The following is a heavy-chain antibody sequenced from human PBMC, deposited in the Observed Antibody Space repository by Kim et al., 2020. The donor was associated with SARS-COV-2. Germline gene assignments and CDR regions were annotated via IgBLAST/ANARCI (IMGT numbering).Heavy chain of an antibody. Sequence: SETLSLTCTVSGGSISSSSYYWGWIRQPPGKGLEWIGSIYYSGSTYYNPSLKSRVTISVDTSKNQFSLKLSSVTAADTAVYYCARHRSALGSSSPRGVGLTRDIWGQGTMVTVSS. V-gene: IGHV4-39*01. CDR2: IYYSGST. D-gene: IGHD6-13*01. CDR1: GGSISSSSYY. J-gene: IGHJ3*02. CDR3: ARHRSALGSSSPRGVGLTRDI.